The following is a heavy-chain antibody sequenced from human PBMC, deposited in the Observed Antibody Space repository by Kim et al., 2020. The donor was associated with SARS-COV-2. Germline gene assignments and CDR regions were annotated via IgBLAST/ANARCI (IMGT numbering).Heavy chain of an antibody. J-gene: IGHJ4*02. D-gene: IGHD7-27*01. CDR2: IA. CDR3: ARTGGTGDY. V-gene: IGHV1-69*02. Sequence: IANSAQKFQGRVPITADKSTGTAYMELSSLRSEDTAVYYCARTGGTGDYWGQGTLVTVSS.